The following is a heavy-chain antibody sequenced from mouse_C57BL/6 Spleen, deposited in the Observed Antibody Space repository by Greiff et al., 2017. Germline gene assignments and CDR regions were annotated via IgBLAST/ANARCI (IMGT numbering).Heavy chain of an antibody. CDR3: TTDGSSQFPSY. D-gene: IGHD1-1*01. CDR2: IYPEDGDT. V-gene: IGHV14-1*01. J-gene: IGHJ2*01. CDR1: GFTITGYY. Sequence: EVQLQQSGAELVRPGASVKLSCTASGFTITGYYMHWVKQRPEQGLEWIGRIYPEDGDTEYAPNFQGKATMTADTSSNTAYLQLSSLTSEDTAVYYCTTDGSSQFPSYWGQGTTLTVSS.